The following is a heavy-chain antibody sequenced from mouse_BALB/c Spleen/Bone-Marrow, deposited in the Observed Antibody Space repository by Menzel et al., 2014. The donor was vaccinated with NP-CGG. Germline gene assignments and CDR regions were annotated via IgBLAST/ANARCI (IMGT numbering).Heavy chain of an antibody. V-gene: IGHV5-17*02. CDR3: TRGGNWEDFDY. CDR1: GFTFSSFG. D-gene: IGHD4-1*01. Sequence: DVQLVESGGGLVQPGGSRKLSCAASGFTFSSFGMHWVRQAPERGLEWVAYISSGSSTIFYADTVKGRFTISRDNPKNTLFLQMPSLRSEETAMYYCTRGGNWEDFDYWGQGTTLTVSS. CDR2: ISSGSSTI. J-gene: IGHJ2*01.